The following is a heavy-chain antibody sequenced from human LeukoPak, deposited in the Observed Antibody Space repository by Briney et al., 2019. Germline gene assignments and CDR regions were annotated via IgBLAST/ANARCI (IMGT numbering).Heavy chain of an antibody. Sequence: GGSLRLSCVASGFTFSSYWMTWVRQAPGKGLEWLANIKEDGSIQYYLDSVRGRFTISRDNAKTSVYLQLNSLRADATAVYYCGRDVGTGVAVSDYWGQGTLVTVSS. D-gene: IGHD6-19*01. J-gene: IGHJ4*02. V-gene: IGHV3-7*01. CDR2: IKEDGSIQ. CDR3: GRDVGTGVAVSDY. CDR1: GFTFSSYW.